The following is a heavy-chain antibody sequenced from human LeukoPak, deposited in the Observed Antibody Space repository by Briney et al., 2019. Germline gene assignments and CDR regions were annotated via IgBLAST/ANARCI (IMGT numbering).Heavy chain of an antibody. CDR2: ISGSGGST. V-gene: IGHV3-23*01. CDR3: AKGLDKYGGHAFDY. Sequence: HTGGSLRLSCAASGFTFSSYAMSWVRQAPGKGLEWVSAISGSGGSTYYADSVKGRFTISRDNSKNTLYLQMNSLRAEDTAVYYCAKGLDKYGGHAFDYWGQGTLVTVSS. D-gene: IGHD4-17*01. J-gene: IGHJ4*02. CDR1: GFTFSSYA.